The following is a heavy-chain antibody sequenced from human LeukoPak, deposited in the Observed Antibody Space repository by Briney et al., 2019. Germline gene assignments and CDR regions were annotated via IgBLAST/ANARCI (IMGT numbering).Heavy chain of an antibody. Sequence: GASVKVSCKASGYTFTSYAMHWVRQAPGQRLEWMGWINAGNGNTKYSQKFQGRVTITRDTSASTAYMELSSLRSEDTAVYYCARDQATMVRGPSYYYYGMDVWGQGTTVTVSS. CDR3: ARDQATMVRGPSYYYYGMDV. CDR1: GYTFTSYA. V-gene: IGHV1-3*01. J-gene: IGHJ6*02. CDR2: INAGNGNT. D-gene: IGHD3-10*01.